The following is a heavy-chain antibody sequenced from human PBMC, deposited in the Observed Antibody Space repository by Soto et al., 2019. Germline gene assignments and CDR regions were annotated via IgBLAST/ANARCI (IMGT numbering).Heavy chain of an antibody. J-gene: IGHJ4*02. D-gene: IGHD3-22*01. Sequence: QVQLVQSGAEVKKPGASVNVSCKASGYTFTSYGISWVRQAPGQGREWMGWISAYNGNTNYAQKLQGRVTMTTDTHTSTAYMELKSLRSDNTAVYYCARDYYNSKGQLESSDYRGQGTLVTVS. CDR1: GYTFTSYG. CDR2: ISAYNGNT. V-gene: IGHV1-18*01. CDR3: ARDYYNSKGQLESSDY.